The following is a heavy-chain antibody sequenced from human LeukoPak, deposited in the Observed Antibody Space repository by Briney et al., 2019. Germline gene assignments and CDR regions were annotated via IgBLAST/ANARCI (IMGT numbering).Heavy chain of an antibody. Sequence: SETLSLTCAVYGGSFSGYYWSWIRQPPGKGLEWIGEINHSGSTNYNPSLKSRVTISVGTSKNQFSLKLSSVTAADTAVYYCARDLTGDAFDIWGQGTMVTVSS. V-gene: IGHV4-34*01. CDR3: ARDLTGDAFDI. J-gene: IGHJ3*02. D-gene: IGHD7-27*01. CDR1: GGSFSGYY. CDR2: INHSGST.